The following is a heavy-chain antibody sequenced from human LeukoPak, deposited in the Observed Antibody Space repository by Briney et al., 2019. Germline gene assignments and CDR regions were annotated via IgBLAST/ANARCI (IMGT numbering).Heavy chain of an antibody. D-gene: IGHD3-3*01. CDR2: IRDSGNGT. Sequence: GGSLRLSCVVSGFTFKNYAMSWVRQAPGKGLACVSSIRDSGNGTDYADSVKARFTVSRDNSKNTLYLHMNTLSAEDNAVYSPAKWAYYDFWSGHYKSHFDSWGQGTLVTVSP. V-gene: IGHV3-23*01. J-gene: IGHJ4*02. CDR3: AKWAYYDFWSGHYKSHFDS. CDR1: GFTFKNYA.